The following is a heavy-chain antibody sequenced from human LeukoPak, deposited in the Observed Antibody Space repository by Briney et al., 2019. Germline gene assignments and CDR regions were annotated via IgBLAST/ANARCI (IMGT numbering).Heavy chain of an antibody. CDR2: INPNSGGT. Sequence: GASVNVSCKASGYTFTGNYMHWVRQAPGQGLEWMGWINPNSGGTNYAQKFQGRVIMTRDTSISTAYMELSRLGSDDTAVYYCARGGSTDIIHSCVGNCYFLDYWGQGTLVTVSS. V-gene: IGHV1-2*02. CDR1: GYTFTGNY. D-gene: IGHD2-21*02. CDR3: ARGGSTDIIHSCVGNCYFLDY. J-gene: IGHJ4*02.